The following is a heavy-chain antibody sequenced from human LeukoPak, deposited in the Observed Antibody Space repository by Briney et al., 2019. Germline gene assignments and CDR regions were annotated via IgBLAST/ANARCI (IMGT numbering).Heavy chain of an antibody. Sequence: SKTLSLTCAVYGGSFSGYYWSWIRQPPGKGLEWIGEINHSGSTNYNPSLKSRVTISVDTPKNQFSLKLSSVTAADTAVYYCAREGEDAVDYWGQGTLVTVSS. CDR3: AREGEDAVDY. CDR1: GGSFSGYY. CDR2: INHSGST. V-gene: IGHV4-34*01. D-gene: IGHD3-16*01. J-gene: IGHJ4*02.